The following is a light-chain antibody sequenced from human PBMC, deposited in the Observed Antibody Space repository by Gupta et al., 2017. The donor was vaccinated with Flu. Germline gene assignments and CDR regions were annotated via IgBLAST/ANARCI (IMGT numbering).Light chain of an antibody. V-gene: IGKV3-11*01. Sequence: ERATLSRRASQRVRYYLAWYQHNPAQAPRRLTYDASNMSTGIPTRFSGSESGTDFTLTISSLEPEDVAAYYCQQRRSWQQTFGQGPKVKV. CDR2: DAS. CDR3: QQRRSWQQT. J-gene: IGKJ1*01. CDR1: QRVRYY.